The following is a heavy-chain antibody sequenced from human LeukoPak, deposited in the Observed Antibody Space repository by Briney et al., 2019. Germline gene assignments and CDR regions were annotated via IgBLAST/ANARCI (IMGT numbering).Heavy chain of an antibody. CDR2: INPSGGST. Sequence: ASVKVSCKASGYTFTSYYMHWVRQAPGQGLEWMGIINPSGGSTSYAQKFQGGVTMTRDTSTSTVYMELSSLRSEDTAVYYCAREFVVTAFDPWGQGTLVTVSS. D-gene: IGHD2-21*02. CDR3: AREFVVTAFDP. CDR1: GYTFTSYY. V-gene: IGHV1-46*01. J-gene: IGHJ5*02.